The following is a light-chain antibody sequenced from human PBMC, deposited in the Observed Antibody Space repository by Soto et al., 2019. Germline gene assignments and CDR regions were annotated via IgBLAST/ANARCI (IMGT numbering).Light chain of an antibody. Sequence: QSALTQPASVSGSPGQSITISCTGTNSDIGRYNYVSWYQQHPGKAPKLIIYEVRYRPSGVSDRFSGSKSATTASLTISGLQADDEAEYYCSSYRGHSNFVVFGGGTKVTVL. CDR3: SSYRGHSNFVV. CDR1: NSDIGRYNY. J-gene: IGLJ2*01. CDR2: EVR. V-gene: IGLV2-14*01.